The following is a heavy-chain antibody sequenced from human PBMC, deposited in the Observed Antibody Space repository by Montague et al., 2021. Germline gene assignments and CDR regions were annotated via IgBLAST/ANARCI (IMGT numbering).Heavy chain of an antibody. CDR3: ARAAAWGYYDTSGPNWFDP. D-gene: IGHD3-22*01. J-gene: IGHJ5*02. CDR1: GGSISSNNW. Sequence: SETLSLTCAVSGGSISSNNWWTWVRQPPGKGLEWIGEIFHNGSTTYSPSFKSRVTITMDKSKNQFSLKLTSVTAADTAVDYCARAAAWGYYDTSGPNWFDPWGQGTLVTVSS. V-gene: IGHV4-4*02. CDR2: IFHNGST.